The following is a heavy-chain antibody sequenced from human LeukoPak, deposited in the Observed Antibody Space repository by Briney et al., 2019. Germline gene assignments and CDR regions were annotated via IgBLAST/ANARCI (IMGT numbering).Heavy chain of an antibody. CDR3: TRRSDTAAGTSAVDY. J-gene: IGHJ4*02. Sequence: GGSLRLCCAASGFTFSGSAMHWVRQASGKGLEWVGRIRSKANSYATAYAASVKGRFTISRDDSKNTAYLQMNSLKTEDTAVYYCTRRSDTAAGTSAVDYWGQGTLVTVSS. V-gene: IGHV3-73*01. CDR2: IRSKANSYAT. D-gene: IGHD6-13*01. CDR1: GFTFSGSA.